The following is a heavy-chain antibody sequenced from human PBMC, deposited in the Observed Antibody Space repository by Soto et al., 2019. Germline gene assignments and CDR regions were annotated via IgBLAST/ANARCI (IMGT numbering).Heavy chain of an antibody. J-gene: IGHJ4*02. CDR2: IDLSGTTT. CDR3: TKDRVPDGIYSFDY. V-gene: IGHV3-23*03. D-gene: IGHD2-15*01. Sequence: PGGSMRLSCAASVFSFSDSSRNWNRRAPGKGLEWVSFIDLSGTTTYYRDSVKGRFTTFKDKSMNTVYLQMNSLTAEDAAVYYCTKDRVPDGIYSFDYWGQGALVTVSS. CDR1: VFSFSDSS.